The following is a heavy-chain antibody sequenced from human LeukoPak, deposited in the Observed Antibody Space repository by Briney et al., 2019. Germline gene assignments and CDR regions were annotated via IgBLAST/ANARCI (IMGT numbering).Heavy chain of an antibody. CDR2: ISGSGGST. CDR1: GFTFNSYA. V-gene: IGHV3-23*01. CDR3: SKDTPEITRVPSWFGS. D-gene: IGHD3-10*01. J-gene: IGHJ1*01. Sequence: AGGSQRLSCAASGFTFNSYAMSWVRQAPGKGLDWVSAISGSGGSTYYADSVKGRFTISRDNSKNTLYLQINSLRAEDTAVYYCSKDTPEITRVPSWFGSWGQGTLVTVSS.